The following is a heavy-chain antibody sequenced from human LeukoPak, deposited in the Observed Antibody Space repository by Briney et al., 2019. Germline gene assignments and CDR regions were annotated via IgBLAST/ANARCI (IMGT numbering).Heavy chain of an antibody. J-gene: IGHJ4*02. CDR2: IYTGTT. CDR3: ARGTEMTSFTGYYSFDY. V-gene: IGHV4-4*07. CDR1: GGSISTFF. Sequence: SETLSLTCTVSGGSISTFFWTWIRQSAGKGLEWIGRIYTGTTYYNPSLESRATISVDTSNNRFSLKLTSLTATDTAVYYCARGTEMTSFTGYYSFDYWGRGSLVTVSS. D-gene: IGHD3-9*01.